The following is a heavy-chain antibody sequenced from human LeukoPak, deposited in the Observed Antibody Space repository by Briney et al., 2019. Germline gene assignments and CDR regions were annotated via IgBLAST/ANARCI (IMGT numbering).Heavy chain of an antibody. V-gene: IGHV4-39*01. CDR3: ARLGGYDYESVDY. D-gene: IGHD5-12*01. J-gene: IGHJ4*02. CDR2: IYYSGRT. Sequence: PSETLSPTCTVSGGSISSSSYDWGWIRQPPGKGVEWIGSIYYSGRTYYNPSLKSRVTISIDTSKTQFSLKVSSVTAADTAVYYCARLGGYDYESVDYWGQGTLVTVSS. CDR1: GGSISSSSYD.